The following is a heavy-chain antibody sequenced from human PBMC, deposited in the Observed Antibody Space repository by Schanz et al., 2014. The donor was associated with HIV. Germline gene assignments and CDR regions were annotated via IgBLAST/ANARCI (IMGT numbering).Heavy chain of an antibody. J-gene: IGHJ6*02. V-gene: IGHV3-33*01. CDR2: IWYDGSNK. CDR3: ARDESYGGSGSYYNGYGMDV. D-gene: IGHD3-10*01. Sequence: QVQLVESGGGVVQPGRSLRLSCAASGFIFSSYAMHWVRQAPGKGLEWVAVIWYDGSNKYYEDSVKGRFTISRDNSKNTLYLQMNSLRAEDTAVYYCARDESYGGSGSYYNGYGMDVWGQGTTVTVSS. CDR1: GFIFSSYA.